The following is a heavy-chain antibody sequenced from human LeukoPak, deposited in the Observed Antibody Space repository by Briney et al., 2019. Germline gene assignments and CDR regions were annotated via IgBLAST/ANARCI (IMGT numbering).Heavy chain of an antibody. CDR3: ARDGGRLNYGDGAFDI. D-gene: IGHD4-17*01. CDR2: IYYSGST. CDR1: GGSISSNSYY. V-gene: IGHV4-39*07. Sequence: SETLSLTCTVSGGSISSNSYYWGWIRQPPGKGLEWIGSIYYSGSTYYNPSLKSRVTISVDTSKNQFSLKLSSVTAADTAVYYCARDGGRLNYGDGAFDIWGQGTMVTVSS. J-gene: IGHJ3*02.